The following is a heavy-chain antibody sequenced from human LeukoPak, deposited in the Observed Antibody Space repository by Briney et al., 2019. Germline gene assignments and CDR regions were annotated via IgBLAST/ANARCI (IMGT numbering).Heavy chain of an antibody. CDR2: IYYSGST. D-gene: IGHD3-9*01. V-gene: IGHV4-59*08. CDR1: GGSISSYY. Sequence: SETLSLTCTVSGGSISSYYWSWIRQPPGKGLEWIGYIYYSGSTNYNPSLKSRVTISVDTSKNQFSLKLSSVTAADTAVYYCAREAVVDFSPFDYWGQGTLVTVSS. CDR3: AREAVVDFSPFDY. J-gene: IGHJ4*02.